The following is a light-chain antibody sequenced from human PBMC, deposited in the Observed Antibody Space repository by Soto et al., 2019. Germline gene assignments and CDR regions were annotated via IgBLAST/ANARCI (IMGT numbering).Light chain of an antibody. V-gene: IGKV1-39*01. CDR1: QSISNY. Sequence: DIQMTQSPSSLSASVGDRVTITCRASQSISNYLNWYQQKPGKAPKVLLYDASSLQGGVPSRFSGSGSGTEFTLTISSLQPEDFATYYCQQSYTSPPWTFGQGTKVEIK. J-gene: IGKJ1*01. CDR2: DAS. CDR3: QQSYTSPPWT.